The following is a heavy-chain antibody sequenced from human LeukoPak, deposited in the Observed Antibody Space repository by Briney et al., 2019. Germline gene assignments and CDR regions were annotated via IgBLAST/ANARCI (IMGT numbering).Heavy chain of an antibody. CDR1: GYTFTSYD. J-gene: IGHJ4*02. CDR3: ARGDKPRITIFGVVRVPPLFYY. D-gene: IGHD3-3*01. V-gene: IGHV1-8*01. Sequence: ASVKVSCKASGYTFTSYDINWVRQATGQGLEWMGWMNPNSGNTGYAQKFQGRVTMTRNTSISTAYMELSSLRSEDTAVYYCARGDKPRITIFGVVRVPPLFYYWGQGTLVTVSS. CDR2: MNPNSGNT.